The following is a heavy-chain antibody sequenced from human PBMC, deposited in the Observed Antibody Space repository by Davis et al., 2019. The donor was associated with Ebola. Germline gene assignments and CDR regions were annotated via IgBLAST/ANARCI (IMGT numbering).Heavy chain of an antibody. D-gene: IGHD5-18*01. CDR1: GFTFSSYS. J-gene: IGHJ6*02. CDR2: ISSSSSYI. Sequence: PGGSLRLSCAASGFTFSSYSMNWVRQAPGKGLEWVSSISSSSSYIYYADSVKGRFTISRDNAKNTLYLQMNSLRAEDTALYYCAKDMTPAMNNYYYYGMDVWGQGTTVTVSS. V-gene: IGHV3-21*04. CDR3: AKDMTPAMNNYYYYGMDV.